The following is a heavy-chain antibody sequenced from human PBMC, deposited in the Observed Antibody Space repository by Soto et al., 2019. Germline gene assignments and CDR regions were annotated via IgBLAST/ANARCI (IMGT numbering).Heavy chain of an antibody. CDR3: ARGNHRWLQLWYFDL. J-gene: IGHJ2*01. CDR1: GGTFSSYT. CDR2: IIPIFGTA. V-gene: IGHV1-69*05. D-gene: IGHD5-12*01. Sequence: QVQLVQSGAEVKKPGSSVTVSCKASGGTFSSYTISWVRQAPGQGLEWMGGIIPIFGTANYAQKFQGRVTXPXXXSXRTAHMELSSLRSEDTAVYYCARGNHRWLQLWYFDLWGRGTLVTVSS.